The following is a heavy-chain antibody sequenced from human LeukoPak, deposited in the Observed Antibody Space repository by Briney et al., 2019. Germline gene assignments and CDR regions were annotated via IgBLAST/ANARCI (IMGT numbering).Heavy chain of an antibody. CDR2: IYYSGST. CDR1: GGSISSSSYY. V-gene: IGHV4-39*01. Sequence: SPSETLSLTCAVSGGSISSSSYYWGWIRQPPGKGLKWIGSIYYSGSTYYNPSLKSRVTISVDTSKNQFSLKLSSVTAADTAVYYCARHWIVVVAFDIWGQGTMVTVSS. CDR3: ARHWIVVVAFDI. D-gene: IGHD3-22*01. J-gene: IGHJ3*02.